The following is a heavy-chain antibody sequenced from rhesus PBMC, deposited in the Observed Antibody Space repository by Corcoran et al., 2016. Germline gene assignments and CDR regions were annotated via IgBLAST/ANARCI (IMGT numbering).Heavy chain of an antibody. J-gene: IGHJ4*01. CDR1: GGSISSGYYY. CDR3: ARDFESRFDY. V-gene: IGHV4-122*02. Sequence: QVQLQESGPGLVKPSETLSLTCAVSGGSISSGYYYWSWIRQPPGKGLVGIGYITYSGSTTYTPSLKIRISISRDTSKNQFSLKLSSVTAADTAVYYCARDFESRFDYWGQGVLVTVSS. CDR2: ITYSGST.